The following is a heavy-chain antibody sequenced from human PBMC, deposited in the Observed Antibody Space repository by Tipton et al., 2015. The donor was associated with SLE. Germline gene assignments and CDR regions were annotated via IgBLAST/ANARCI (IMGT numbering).Heavy chain of an antibody. Sequence: TLSLTCAVYGGSLTGHYWTWIRQSPEKGLECIGETNDSGKTNYNSALKSRATISVDTSRNQFSLRLTSVTAADTAVYYCGREGSSSFDAFDIWGQGTMVTVSS. J-gene: IGHJ3*02. V-gene: IGHV4-34*01. D-gene: IGHD6-13*01. CDR1: GGSLTGHY. CDR2: TNDSGKT. CDR3: GREGSSSFDAFDI.